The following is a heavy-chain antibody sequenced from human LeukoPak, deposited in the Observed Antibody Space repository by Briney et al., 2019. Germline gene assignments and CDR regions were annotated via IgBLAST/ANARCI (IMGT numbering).Heavy chain of an antibody. V-gene: IGHV3-30-3*01. CDR3: ARVKRWLQLRDAFDI. J-gene: IGHJ3*02. D-gene: IGHD5-24*01. CDR1: GFPFSSYA. CDR2: ISYDGNNE. Sequence: GGSLRLSCAASGFPFSSYAMHWVRQAPGKGLEWVALISYDGNNEYYADSVKGRFTLSRDNSKNTLYLQINSLSPEDTAVYYCARVKRWLQLRDAFDIWGQGTMVTVSS.